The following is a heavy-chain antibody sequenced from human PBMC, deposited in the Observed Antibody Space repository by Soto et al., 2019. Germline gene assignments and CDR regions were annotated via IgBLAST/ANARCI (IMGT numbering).Heavy chain of an antibody. CDR3: TTDSLYDGSGYSYYYYYGMDV. Sequence: PGGSLRLSCAASGFTFSNAWMNWVRQAPGKGLEWVGRIKSKTDGGTTDYAAPVKGRFTISRDDSKNTLYLQMNSLKTEDTAVYYCTTDSLYDGSGYSYYYYYGMDVWGQGTTVTVSS. CDR2: IKSKTDGGTT. J-gene: IGHJ6*02. CDR1: GFTFSNAW. D-gene: IGHD3-22*01. V-gene: IGHV3-15*07.